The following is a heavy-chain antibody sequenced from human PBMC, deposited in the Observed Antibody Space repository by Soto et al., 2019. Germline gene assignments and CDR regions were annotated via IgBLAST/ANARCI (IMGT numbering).Heavy chain of an antibody. D-gene: IGHD3-10*01. Sequence: GGSLRLSCAASGFTFSGSAMHWVRQASGKGLEWVGRIRSKANSYATAYAASVKGRFTISRDDSKNTAYLQMNSLKTEDTAVYYCTRHFDYYGSGSYAYYYYGMDVWGQGTTVTVSS. CDR2: IRSKANSYAT. CDR3: TRHFDYYGSGSYAYYYYGMDV. J-gene: IGHJ6*02. CDR1: GFTFSGSA. V-gene: IGHV3-73*01.